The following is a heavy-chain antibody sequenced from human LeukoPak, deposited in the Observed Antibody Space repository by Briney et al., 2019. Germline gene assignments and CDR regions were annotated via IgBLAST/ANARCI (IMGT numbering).Heavy chain of an antibody. D-gene: IGHD4-17*01. CDR3: ARVSYGDYEDYYYYMDV. J-gene: IGHJ6*03. Sequence: SETLSLTCTVSGGSISSYYWSWIRQPPGKGLEWIGYIYYSGSTNYNPSLKSRVTISVDTSKNQFSLKLSSVTAADTAVYYCARVSYGDYEDYYYYMDVWGKGTTVTVSS. CDR1: GGSISSYY. V-gene: IGHV4-59*01. CDR2: IYYSGST.